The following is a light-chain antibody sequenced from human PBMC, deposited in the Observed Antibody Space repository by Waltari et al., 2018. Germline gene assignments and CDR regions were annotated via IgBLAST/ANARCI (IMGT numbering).Light chain of an antibody. Sequence: SYELTQPPSVSVSPGQTARITCSRAAFPKQYSFWYQQKPGQAPVLGTYKDTERPSGIPDRVSGSSSGTTVTLTISGVQAEDEADYYCQSGDSTSTHVVFGGGTKLTVL. CDR3: QSGDSTSTHVV. V-gene: IGLV3-25*03. J-gene: IGLJ2*01. CDR2: KDT. CDR1: AFPKQY.